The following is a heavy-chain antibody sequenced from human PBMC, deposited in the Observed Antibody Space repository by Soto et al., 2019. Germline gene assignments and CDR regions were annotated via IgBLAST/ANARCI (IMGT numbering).Heavy chain of an antibody. CDR1: GNTFTSYD. CDR3: ARGVKYGAYSRWFDP. J-gene: IGHJ5*02. CDR2: MNPNSGNT. D-gene: IGHD4-17*01. V-gene: IGHV1-8*01. Sequence: QVQLVQSGAEVKKPGASVKVSCKASGNTFTSYDINWVRQATGQGLEYLGWMNPNSGNTAYVQKFQGRVIMTWDTSITTAYMELSSLRSEDTAVYFCARGVKYGAYSRWFDPWGQGTLVTVSS.